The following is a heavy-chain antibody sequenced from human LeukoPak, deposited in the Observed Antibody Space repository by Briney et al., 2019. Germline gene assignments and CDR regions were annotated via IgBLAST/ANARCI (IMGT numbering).Heavy chain of an antibody. V-gene: IGHV4-59*01. Sequence: SETLSLTCTVSGGSIISYYWSWIRQPPGKGREWSWYIYYSGSTNYNPSLKSRVTISEDTSKTQFPLKKSSVTAEATAVYYCARDDYGDYFDYWGQGTLVTVSS. D-gene: IGHD4-17*01. J-gene: IGHJ4*02. CDR3: ARDDYGDYFDY. CDR1: GGSIISYY. CDR2: IYYSGST.